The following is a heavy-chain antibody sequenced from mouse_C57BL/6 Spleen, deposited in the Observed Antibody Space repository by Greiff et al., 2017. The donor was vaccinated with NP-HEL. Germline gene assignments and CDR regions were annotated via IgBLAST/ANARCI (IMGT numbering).Heavy chain of an antibody. CDR1: GFTFSDYY. D-gene: IGHD1-1*01. CDR2: ISNGGGST. V-gene: IGHV5-12*01. J-gene: IGHJ4*01. Sequence: EVQVVESGGGLVQPGGSLKLSCAASGFTFSDYYMYWVRQTPEKRLEWVAYISNGGGSTYYPDTVKGRFPISRDNAKNTLYLQMSRLKSEDTAMYYCARHTSITTVVAHYYAMDYWGQGTSVTVSS. CDR3: ARHTSITTVVAHYYAMDY.